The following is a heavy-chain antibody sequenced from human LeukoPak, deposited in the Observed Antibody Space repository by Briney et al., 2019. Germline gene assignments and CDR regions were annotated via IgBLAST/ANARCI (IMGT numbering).Heavy chain of an antibody. CDR1: GYTFTGYY. D-gene: IGHD3-10*01. CDR3: AMSLWFGELAAFDY. CDR2: INPNSGGT. J-gene: IGHJ4*02. V-gene: IGHV1-2*04. Sequence: GASVKVSCKASGYTFTGYYMHWVRQAPGQGLEWMGWINPNSGGTNYAQKFQGWVTMTRDTSISTAYMELSRLRSDGTAVYYCAMSLWFGELAAFDYWGQGTLVTVSS.